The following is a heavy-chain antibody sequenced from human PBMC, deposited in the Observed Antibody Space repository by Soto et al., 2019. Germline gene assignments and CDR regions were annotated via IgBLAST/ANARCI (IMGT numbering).Heavy chain of an antibody. CDR1: GGSISSYY. Sequence: PSETLSLSCTVSGGSISSYYWSWILQPPGKGLEWIGYIYYSGSTNYNPSLKSRVTISVDTSKNQFSLKLSSVTAADTAVYYCARSYYDILTGYYVDYRAQRTLVPVSS. D-gene: IGHD3-9*01. CDR3: ARSYYDILTGYYVDY. V-gene: IGHV4-59*08. J-gene: IGHJ4*02. CDR2: IYYSGST.